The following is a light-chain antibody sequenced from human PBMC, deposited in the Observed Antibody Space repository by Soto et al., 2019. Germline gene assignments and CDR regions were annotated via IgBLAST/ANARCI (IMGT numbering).Light chain of an antibody. CDR1: QGIRNY. CDR2: AAS. J-gene: IGKJ4*01. CDR3: QKHNSAPFT. V-gene: IGKV1-27*01. Sequence: DIQMTQSPSSLSASVGDRVTITCRSSQGIRNYLAWYQQKPGKVPKLLSYAASTLQSEVPSRFSGSGSWTALTLTISSLQPEDVSTYCCQKHNSAPFTFVGGTQVEIK.